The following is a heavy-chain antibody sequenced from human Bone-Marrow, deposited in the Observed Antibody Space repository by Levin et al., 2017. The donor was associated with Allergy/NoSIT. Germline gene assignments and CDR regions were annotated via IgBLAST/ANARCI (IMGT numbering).Heavy chain of an antibody. Sequence: GGSLRLSCAASGFTFSSYEMNWVRQAPGKGLEWVSYISSSGSTIYYADSVKGRFTISRDNAKNSLYLQMNSLRAEDTAVYYCARVQQISSYYFDYWGQGTLVTVSS. J-gene: IGHJ4*02. CDR3: ARVQQISSYYFDY. D-gene: IGHD6-6*01. CDR1: GFTFSSYE. V-gene: IGHV3-48*03. CDR2: ISSSGSTI.